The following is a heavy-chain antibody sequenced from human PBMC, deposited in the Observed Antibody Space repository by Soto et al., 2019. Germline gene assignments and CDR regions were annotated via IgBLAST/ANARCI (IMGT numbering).Heavy chain of an antibody. CDR3: ATPYRDFDY. J-gene: IGHJ4*02. CDR1: GYDFSTFW. V-gene: IGHV5-51*03. D-gene: IGHD2-15*01. Sequence: EVQLVQSGAEVKKSGESLKISCKGSGYDFSTFWIGWVCQMPGKGLEWMGIIFPTDSDTRYSPSFQGQVTISADKSISTAYLQWSSLKASDTAMYYCATPYRDFDYWGQGTLVVVSS. CDR2: IFPTDSDT.